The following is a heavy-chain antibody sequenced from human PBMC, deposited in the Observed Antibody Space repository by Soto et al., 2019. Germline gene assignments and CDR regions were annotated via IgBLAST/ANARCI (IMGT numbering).Heavy chain of an antibody. V-gene: IGHV1-2*02. CDR2: INPNSGGT. J-gene: IGHJ4*02. Sequence: ASVKVSCKASGYTFTGYYMHWVRRAPGQGLEWMGWINPNSGGTNYAQKFQGRVTMTRDTSISTAYMELSRLRSDDTAVYYCARAPPTVTTPSFYFDYWGQGTLVTVSS. D-gene: IGHD4-17*01. CDR1: GYTFTGYY. CDR3: ARAPPTVTTPSFYFDY.